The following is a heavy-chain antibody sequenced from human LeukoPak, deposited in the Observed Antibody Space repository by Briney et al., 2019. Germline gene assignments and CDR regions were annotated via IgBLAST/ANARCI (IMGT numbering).Heavy chain of an antibody. J-gene: IGHJ4*02. Sequence: ASVTVSCTASGYIFTTYYMNWLRQAPGQGPEWMGIINPRGGSTDYAQRFQGRDTIKSDTSTRTVYMELKSLRSEHTAVYFCARVGASGATADNWGQGTLVTVSS. CDR3: ARVGASGATADN. V-gene: IGHV1-46*01. CDR2: INPRGGST. CDR1: GYIFTTYY. D-gene: IGHD2-21*02.